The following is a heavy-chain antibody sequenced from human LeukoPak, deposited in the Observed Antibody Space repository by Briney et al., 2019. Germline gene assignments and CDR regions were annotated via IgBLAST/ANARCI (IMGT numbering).Heavy chain of an antibody. CDR1: GYTFTGYY. D-gene: IGHD2-2*01. J-gene: IGHJ5*02. CDR3: ARDFVVVPAAMIQYNWFDP. V-gene: IGHV1-2*06. Sequence: ASVKVSCKAYGYTFTGYYMHWVRQAPGQGLEWMGRINPNSGGTNYAQKFQGRVTMTRDTYISTAYMELSRLRSDDTAVYYCARDFVVVPAAMIQYNWFDPWGQGTLVTVSS. CDR2: INPNSGGT.